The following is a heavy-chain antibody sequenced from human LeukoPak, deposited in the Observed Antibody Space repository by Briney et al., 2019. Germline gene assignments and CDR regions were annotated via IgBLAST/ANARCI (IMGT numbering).Heavy chain of an antibody. CDR3: ARGGSGSS. J-gene: IGHJ5*02. CDR1: GFTFSNYA. Sequence: PGGSLRLSCAASGFTFSNYAMHWARQAPGKGLEWVAVISYDGSDKYNADSVKGRFTISRDNAKNSLFLLMTTLRAEDTAVYYCARGGSGSSWGQGTLVIVSS. V-gene: IGHV3-33*05. CDR2: ISYDGSDK. D-gene: IGHD3-10*01.